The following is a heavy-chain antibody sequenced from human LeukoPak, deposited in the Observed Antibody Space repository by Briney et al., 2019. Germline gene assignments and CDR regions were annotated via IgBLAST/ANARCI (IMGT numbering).Heavy chain of an antibody. CDR3: AELGITMIGGV. Sequence: PGGSLRLSCAASGLTFSSYEMSWVRQAPGKGLEWVSYISSSGSTIYYADSVKGRFPISRDNAKNSLHLQMNSLRAEDTAVYYCAELGITMIGGVWGKGTTVSIPS. V-gene: IGHV3-48*03. CDR2: ISSSGSTI. CDR1: GLTFSSYE. J-gene: IGHJ6*04. D-gene: IGHD3-10*02.